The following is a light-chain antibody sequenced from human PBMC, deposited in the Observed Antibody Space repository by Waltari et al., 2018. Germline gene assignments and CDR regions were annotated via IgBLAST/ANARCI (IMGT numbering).Light chain of an antibody. Sequence: QSPLPQPASVSGSPGQSITISCTGTSSDLGFSKLVLWYQQYPGKAPKVMIYEVTKRPSGVSNRFSGSKSGNTASLTISGLQAEDEADYYCFSYAGTSSGVFGTGTKVTVL. CDR3: FSYAGTSSGV. CDR1: SSDLGFSKL. V-gene: IGLV2-23*02. J-gene: IGLJ1*01. CDR2: EVT.